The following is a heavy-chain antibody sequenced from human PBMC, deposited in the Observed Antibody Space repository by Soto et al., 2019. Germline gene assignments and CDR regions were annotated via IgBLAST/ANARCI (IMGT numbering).Heavy chain of an antibody. V-gene: IGHV3-21*01. CDR1: GFTFSSYS. CDR3: ARVVVRGVIVDYYGMDV. D-gene: IGHD3-10*01. Sequence: EVQLVESGGGLVKPGGSLRLSCAASGFTFSSYSMNWVRQAPGKGLEWVSSISSSSSYIYYADSVKGRFTISRDNAKNSLYLQMNSLRADDTAVYYCARVVVRGVIVDYYGMDVWGQGTTVTVSS. CDR2: ISSSSSYI. J-gene: IGHJ6*02.